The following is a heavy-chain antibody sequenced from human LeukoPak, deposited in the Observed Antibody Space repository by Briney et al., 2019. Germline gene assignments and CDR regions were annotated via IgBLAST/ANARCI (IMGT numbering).Heavy chain of an antibody. J-gene: IGHJ4*02. D-gene: IGHD3-3*01. CDR3: AKRHYDFWSGYQNQMYYFDY. CDR2: ISGSGGGT. Sequence: GGSLRLSCAASGFTFSSYAMSWVRQAPGKGLEWVSAISGSGGGTYYADSVKGRFTISRDNYKNTLYLQMNSLRDEDTAVYYCAKRHYDFWSGYQNQMYYFDYWGQGTLVTVSS. V-gene: IGHV3-23*01. CDR1: GFTFSSYA.